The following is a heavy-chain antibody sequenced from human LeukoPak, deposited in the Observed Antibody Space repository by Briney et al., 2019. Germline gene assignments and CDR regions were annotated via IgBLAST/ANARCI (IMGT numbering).Heavy chain of an antibody. J-gene: IGHJ4*02. Sequence: SETLSLTCAVYGGSFSGYYWSWIRQPPGKGLEWIGEINHSGSTNYNPSLKSRVTISVDTSKNQFSLKLSSVTAADTAVYYCARGRRWLPGDFDYWGQGTLVTVSS. CDR1: GGSFSGYY. CDR2: INHSGST. V-gene: IGHV4-34*01. D-gene: IGHD5-24*01. CDR3: ARGRRWLPGDFDY.